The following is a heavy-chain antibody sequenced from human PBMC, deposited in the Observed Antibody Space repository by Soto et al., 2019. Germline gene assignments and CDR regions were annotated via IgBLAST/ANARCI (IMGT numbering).Heavy chain of an antibody. V-gene: IGHV4-4*07. Sequence: SETLSLTCSVSGGTISGYSWTWIRQPAGKGLEWIGRIYSSGNTKYNPSLQSRVTMSLDTSNNQFSLRLTPVTAADTAVYYWARGQRFCDWFDPWGQGTLVTVSS. J-gene: IGHJ5*02. CDR1: GGTISGYS. CDR2: IYSSGNT. CDR3: ARGQRFCDWFDP. D-gene: IGHD3-3*01.